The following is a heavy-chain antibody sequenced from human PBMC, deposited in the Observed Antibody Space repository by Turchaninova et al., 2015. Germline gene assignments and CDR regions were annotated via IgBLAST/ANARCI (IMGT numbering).Heavy chain of an antibody. CDR2: IIPIFGTA. Sequence: QVQMGPPGAAGQNPGFPVRVASRASGGTSSSDAVSWVRQAPGQGLEWMGRIIPIFGTASYAQKFQGRVTITADESTSTAYMELSSLRSEDTAVYYCARGDYGGNAAPFDYWGQGTLVTVSS. CDR3: ARGDYGGNAAPFDY. CDR1: GGTSSSDA. V-gene: IGHV1-69*18. J-gene: IGHJ4*02. D-gene: IGHD4-23*01.